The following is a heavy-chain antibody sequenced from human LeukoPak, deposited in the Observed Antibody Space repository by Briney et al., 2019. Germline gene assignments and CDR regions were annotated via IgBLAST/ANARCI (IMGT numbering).Heavy chain of an antibody. Sequence: GGSLRLSCAASGFTFSSYWMSRVRRAPGKGLEWVANIKQDGSEKNYVDSVKGRFIISRDNAKNSLYLQMSSLRAEDTAIYYCARALISMIRGPFDYWGRGTLVTVSS. CDR1: GFTFSSYW. D-gene: IGHD3-10*01. V-gene: IGHV3-7*03. CDR2: IKQDGSEK. CDR3: ARALISMIRGPFDY. J-gene: IGHJ4*02.